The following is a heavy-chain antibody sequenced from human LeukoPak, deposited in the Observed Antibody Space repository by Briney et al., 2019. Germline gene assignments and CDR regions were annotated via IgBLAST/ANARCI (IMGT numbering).Heavy chain of an antibody. D-gene: IGHD3-22*01. CDR2: IYYSGST. CDR1: GGSISSSSYY. CDR3: ARMYYYDSSGYYYFDY. J-gene: IGHJ4*02. V-gene: IGHV4-39*01. Sequence: PSETLSLTCTVSGGSISSSSYYWGWIRQPPGTGLEWIGSIYYSGSTYYNPSLKSRVTISVDTSKNQFSLKLSSVTAADTAVYYCARMYYYDSSGYYYFDYWGQGTLVTVSS.